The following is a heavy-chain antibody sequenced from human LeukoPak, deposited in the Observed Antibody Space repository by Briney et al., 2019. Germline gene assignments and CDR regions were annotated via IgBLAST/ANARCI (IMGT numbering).Heavy chain of an antibody. D-gene: IGHD1/OR15-1a*01. CDR2: IYTSGST. CDR1: GGSISSGSYY. CDR3: AREGGGLRSKTTFDY. J-gene: IGHJ4*02. Sequence: PSQTLSLTCTVSGGSISSGSYYWSWIRQPAGRGLEWIGRIYTSGSTNYNPSLNSRVTISVDTSKNQFSLKLSSVTAADTAVYYCAREGGGLRSKTTFDYWGQGTLVTVSS. V-gene: IGHV4-61*02.